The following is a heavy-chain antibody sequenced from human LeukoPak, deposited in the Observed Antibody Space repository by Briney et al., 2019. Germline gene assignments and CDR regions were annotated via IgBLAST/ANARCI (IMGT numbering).Heavy chain of an antibody. D-gene: IGHD2-15*01. J-gene: IGHJ6*02. CDR2: ISGSGGST. CDR1: GFTFSSYA. V-gene: IGHV3-23*01. Sequence: GGSLRLSCAASGFTFSSYAMSWVRQAPGKGLEWVSAISGSGGSTYYADSVKGRFTISRDNSKNTLYLQMNSLRAEDTAVYYCAKVVPGGRYYYYYYGMDVWGQGTTVTVPS. CDR3: AKVVPGGRYYYYYYGMDV.